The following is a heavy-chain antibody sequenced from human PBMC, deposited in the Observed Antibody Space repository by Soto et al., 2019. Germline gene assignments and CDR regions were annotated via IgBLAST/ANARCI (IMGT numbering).Heavy chain of an antibody. D-gene: IGHD6-19*01. CDR2: INPSGGST. CDR1: GYTFTSYY. CDR3: ARLIIAVAGTHFDY. J-gene: IGHJ4*02. Sequence: ASVKVSCKASGYTFTSYYMHGVRQAPGQGLEWMGIINPSGGSTNYAQKFQGRVPMTRDTSTSTVYMELSSLRSEDTAVYYCARLIIAVAGTHFDYWGQGTLVTVSS. V-gene: IGHV1-46*01.